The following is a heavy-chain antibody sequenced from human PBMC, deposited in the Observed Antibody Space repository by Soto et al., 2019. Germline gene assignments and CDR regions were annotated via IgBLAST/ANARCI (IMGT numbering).Heavy chain of an antibody. Sequence: QVQLLQSGAEVKKPGSSVKVSCKASGGTFSIYAISWVRHAPGQGLEWMGGSIPICGTANYAQKVQGRVTITADESTSTAYMELSSMRSEDTAVYYCARVSSIVVPAAIVHSPYYYYYGMDVWGQGTTVTVSS. D-gene: IGHD2-2*02. CDR1: GGTFSIYA. CDR2: SIPICGTA. J-gene: IGHJ6*02. CDR3: ARVSSIVVPAAIVHSPYYYYYGMDV. V-gene: IGHV1-69*01.